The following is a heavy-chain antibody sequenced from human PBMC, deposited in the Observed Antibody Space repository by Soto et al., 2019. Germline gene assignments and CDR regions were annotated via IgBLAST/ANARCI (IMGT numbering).Heavy chain of an antibody. Sequence: KLQGRVTITRDTSASTAYMELTSLRSEDTAVYYCARAYNPIWYFFDYWGQGTLVTVSS. J-gene: IGHJ4*02. CDR3: ARAYNPIWYFFDY. D-gene: IGHD1-20*01. V-gene: IGHV1-3*01.